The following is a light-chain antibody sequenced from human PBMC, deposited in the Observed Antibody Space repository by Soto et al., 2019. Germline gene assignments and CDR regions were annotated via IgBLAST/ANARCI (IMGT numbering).Light chain of an antibody. CDR1: SSDVGSYNL. CDR3: SSYTTSSTLYV. CDR2: DVR. J-gene: IGLJ1*01. Sequence: QSVLTQPASVSGSPGQSITISCTGTSSDVGSYNLVSWYQQHPGKAPKLMIYDVRNRPSGISNRFSGSKSSNTASLTISGLQAEDEADYYCSSYTTSSTLYVFGTGTKVTVL. V-gene: IGLV2-14*02.